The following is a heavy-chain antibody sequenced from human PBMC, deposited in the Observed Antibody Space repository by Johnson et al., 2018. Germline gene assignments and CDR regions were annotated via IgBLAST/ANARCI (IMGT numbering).Heavy chain of an antibody. Sequence: QVQLQESGPGLVKPSESLSLTCTVSGGSISSYYWSWIRQPPGKGLEWIGLIYYSGSTNYNPSLKSQVTISVDTSKNQFSLKLSSVTAADTAVYYCSILNPAGYGVDVWGQGTTVTVSS. CDR3: SILNPAGYGVDV. J-gene: IGHJ6*02. CDR2: IYYSGST. CDR1: GGSISSYY. V-gene: IGHV4-59*03.